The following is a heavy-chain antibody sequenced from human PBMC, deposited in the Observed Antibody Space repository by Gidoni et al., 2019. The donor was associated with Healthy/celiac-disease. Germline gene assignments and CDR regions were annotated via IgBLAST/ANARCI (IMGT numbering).Heavy chain of an antibody. CDR1: GFTFSSYS. CDR3: AREHRRMDV. V-gene: IGHV3-21*01. CDR2: ISSSSSYI. J-gene: IGHJ6*02. Sequence: EVQLVESGGGLVKPGGSLRLSCAASGFTFSSYSMNWVRQAPGKGLEWVSSISSSSSYIYYADTVKCRFTMCRDNARNSLYMPMTSLRAEDTAVYYCAREHRRMDVWGQGTTVTVS. D-gene: IGHD2-21*01.